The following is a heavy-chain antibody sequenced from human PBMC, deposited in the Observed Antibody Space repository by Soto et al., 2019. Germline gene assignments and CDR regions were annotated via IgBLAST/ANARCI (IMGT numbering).Heavy chain of an antibody. Sequence: SETLSLTCAVSSGSISRSNWXSWVRQPPGKGLEWIGEIYHSGSTNYNPSLKSRVTISVDKSKNQFSLKLSSVTAADTAVYYCARGVRYCTNGVCYSGWFDPWGQGTLVTVSS. J-gene: IGHJ5*02. V-gene: IGHV4-4*02. CDR2: IYHSGST. CDR3: ARGVRYCTNGVCYSGWFDP. D-gene: IGHD2-8*01. CDR1: SGSISRSNW.